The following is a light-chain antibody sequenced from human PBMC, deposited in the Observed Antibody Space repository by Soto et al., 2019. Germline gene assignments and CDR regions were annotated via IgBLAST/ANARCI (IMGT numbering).Light chain of an antibody. CDR1: SSNIGGNT. Sequence: QSVLTQPPSASGTPGQRVTISCSGSSSNIGGNTVNWYQQLPGTAPKLLIFFNNQRPSGVPDRFSGSKSGTSASLAISGLQSEDEADYYCASWDDGLDGHVVGTGTKLTVL. J-gene: IGLJ1*01. CDR2: FNN. V-gene: IGLV1-44*01. CDR3: ASWDDGLDGHV.